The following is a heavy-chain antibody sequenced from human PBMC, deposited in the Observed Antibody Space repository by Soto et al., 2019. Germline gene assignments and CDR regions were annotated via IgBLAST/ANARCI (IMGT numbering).Heavy chain of an antibody. CDR1: YCSLNSCGYY. CDR2: IYYTGST. J-gene: IGHJ4*01. V-gene: IGHV4-31*03. CDR3: ARAQTIFGVLTGVDG. D-gene: IGHD3-3*01. Sequence: PVSVTCTFSYCSLNSCGYYCNFLSPHPGKGLEWIGYIYYTGSTSYNPSLKSRVTMSVDTSKNQFSLTLSSVTAADTAVEDGARAQTIFGVLTGVDGWGHGTLVPFS.